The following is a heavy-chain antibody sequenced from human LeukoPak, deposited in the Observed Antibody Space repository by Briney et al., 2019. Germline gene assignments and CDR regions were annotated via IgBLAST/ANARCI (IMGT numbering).Heavy chain of an antibody. CDR3: AKDQGRITIFGVVTALDY. Sequence: GGSLRLSCAASGFTFSSYAMSWVRQAPGKGLEWVSAISGSGGSTYYADSVKGRFTISRDNSNNTLYLQMNSLRAEDTAVYYCAKDQGRITIFGVVTALDYWGQGTLVTVSS. CDR2: ISGSGGST. V-gene: IGHV3-23*01. CDR1: GFTFSSYA. D-gene: IGHD3-3*01. J-gene: IGHJ4*02.